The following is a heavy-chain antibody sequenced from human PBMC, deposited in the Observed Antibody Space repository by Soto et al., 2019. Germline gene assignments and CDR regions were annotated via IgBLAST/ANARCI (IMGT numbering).Heavy chain of an antibody. D-gene: IGHD2-2*01. Sequence: SVKVSCKASGGTFSSYAISWVRQAPGQGLEWMGGIIPIFGTANYAQKFQGRVTITADESTSTAYMELSSLRSEDTAVYYCARAVPAAVYYYGMDVWGQGTKVTVSS. J-gene: IGHJ6*02. V-gene: IGHV1-69*13. CDR3: ARAVPAAVYYYGMDV. CDR2: IIPIFGTA. CDR1: GGTFSSYA.